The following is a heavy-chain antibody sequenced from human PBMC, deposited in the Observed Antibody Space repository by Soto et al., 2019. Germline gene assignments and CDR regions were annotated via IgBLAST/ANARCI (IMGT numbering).Heavy chain of an antibody. CDR1: GYTFTSYG. J-gene: IGHJ4*02. D-gene: IGHD6-13*01. CDR3: DRDLAAAGPFDY. V-gene: IGHV1-18*01. CDR2: ISAYNGNT. Sequence: QVQLVQSGAEVKKPGASVKVSCKASGYTFTSYGISWVRQAAGQGPAWMGWISAYNGNTNYAQKLQGRVTMTTSTSTRTAYMVLRSLRSDDTAVYYWDRDLAAAGPFDYGGQGPLVTVSS.